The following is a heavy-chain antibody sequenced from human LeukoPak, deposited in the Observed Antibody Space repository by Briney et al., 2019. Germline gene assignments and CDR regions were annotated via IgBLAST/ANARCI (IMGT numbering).Heavy chain of an antibody. D-gene: IGHD1-26*01. J-gene: IGHJ6*03. CDR2: INPNRGST. V-gene: IGHV1-46*01. CDR3: ARPNWERNYYYYYMDV. Sequence: ASVKVSCKTSGYTFTSYYMYWVRQAPGQGLEWMGIINPNRGSTSYAQKFQGRVTITADKSTSTAYMELSSLRSEDTAVYYCARPNWERNYYYYYMDVWGKGTTVTVSS. CDR1: GYTFTSYY.